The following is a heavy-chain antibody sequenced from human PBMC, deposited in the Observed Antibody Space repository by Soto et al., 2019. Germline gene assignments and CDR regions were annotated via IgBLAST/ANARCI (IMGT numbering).Heavy chain of an antibody. CDR1: GFAFSGST. CDR2: IRNRADSYAT. J-gene: IGHJ4*02. D-gene: IGHD2-15*01. V-gene: IGHV3-73*01. CDR3: TRGYCSGGSCYSMDY. Sequence: GGSLRLSCAPSGFAFSGSTIHWVRQASRKGLEWVGRIRNRADSYATAYAASVKGRVTISRDDSENTAYLQMNSLKTEDTAVYYCTRGYCSGGSCYSMDYWGQGT.